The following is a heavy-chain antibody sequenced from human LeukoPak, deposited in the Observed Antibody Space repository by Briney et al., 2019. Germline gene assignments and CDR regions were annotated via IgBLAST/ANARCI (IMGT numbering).Heavy chain of an antibody. D-gene: IGHD6-19*01. CDR1: GFTFSSYW. V-gene: IGHV3-74*01. CDR3: ARVRFLGRIAVAGIDY. Sequence: GGSLRLSCAASGFTFSSYWMHWVRQAPGKGLVWVSRINSDGSSTSYADSVKSRFTISRDNAKNTLYLQMNSLRAEDTAVYYCARVRFLGRIAVAGIDYWGQGTLVTVSS. CDR2: INSDGSST. J-gene: IGHJ4*02.